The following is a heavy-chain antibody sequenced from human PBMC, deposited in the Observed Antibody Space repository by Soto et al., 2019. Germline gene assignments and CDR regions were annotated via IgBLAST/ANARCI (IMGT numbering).Heavy chain of an antibody. Sequence: SETLSLTCTVSGGSISSNSYYWAWIRQPPGKGLEWIGSIYYSGSTYYNPSLKSRVSISVDTSKNQFSLKLSSVTAADTAVYYCARQGGSYYYSYCMDVWGKGTTVTGSS. CDR3: ARQGGSYYYSYCMDV. J-gene: IGHJ6*04. CDR2: IYYSGST. D-gene: IGHD1-26*01. CDR1: GGSISSNSYY. V-gene: IGHV4-39*01.